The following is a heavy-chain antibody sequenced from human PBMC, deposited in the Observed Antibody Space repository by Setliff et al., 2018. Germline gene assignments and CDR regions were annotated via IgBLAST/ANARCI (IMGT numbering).Heavy chain of an antibody. V-gene: IGHV4-34*01. CDR3: ARRYNFWSGYLDY. CDR1: GGSFSAYY. J-gene: IGHJ4*02. Sequence: SETLSLTCAVYGGSFSAYYWSWIRQPPGKGLEWIGEINHSGSTNYNPSLKSRVTISVDTSKNQFSLKLSSVTAADTAVYYCARRYNFWSGYLDYWGQGTLVTVSS. D-gene: IGHD3-3*01. CDR2: INHSGST.